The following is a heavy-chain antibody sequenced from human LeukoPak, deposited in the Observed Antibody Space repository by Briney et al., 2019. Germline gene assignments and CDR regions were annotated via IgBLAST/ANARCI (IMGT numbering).Heavy chain of an antibody. CDR3: ARGSGVRGYYYYMDV. CDR2: MNPNSGNT. Sequence: ASVKVSCKASGYTFTSYDINWVRQASGQGLEWMGWMNPNSGNTGYAQKFQGRVTMTRNTSISTAYMELSSLRSEDTAVYYCARGSGVRGYYYYMDVWGKGTTVTVSS. V-gene: IGHV1-8*01. CDR1: GYTFTSYD. D-gene: IGHD3-10*01. J-gene: IGHJ6*03.